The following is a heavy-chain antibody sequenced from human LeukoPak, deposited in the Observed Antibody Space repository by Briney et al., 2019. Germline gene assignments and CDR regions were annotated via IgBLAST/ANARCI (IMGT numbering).Heavy chain of an antibody. CDR2: INPNSGGT. J-gene: IGHJ5*02. CDR1: GYTFTGYY. V-gene: IGHV1-2*02. Sequence: GASMKVSCRASGYTFTGYYMHWVRQAPGQGLEWMGWINPNSGGTNYAQKFQGRVTMTRDTSISTAYMELSRLRSDDTAVYYCARDGLEWLSNWFDPWGQGTLVTVSS. CDR3: ARDGLEWLSNWFDP. D-gene: IGHD3-3*01.